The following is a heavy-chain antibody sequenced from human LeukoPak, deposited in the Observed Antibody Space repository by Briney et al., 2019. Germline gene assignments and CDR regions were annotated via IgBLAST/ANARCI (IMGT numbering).Heavy chain of an antibody. V-gene: IGHV1-69*13. CDR2: IIPILGTA. J-gene: IGHJ4*02. CDR3: ARADTAMVILFDY. Sequence: SVKVSCKASGGTFSSYAISWVRQAPGQGLEWMGGIIPILGTANYAQKFQGRVTITADESTSTAYMELSSLRSEDTAVYYCARADTAMVILFDYWGQGTLVTVSS. CDR1: GGTFSSYA. D-gene: IGHD5-18*01.